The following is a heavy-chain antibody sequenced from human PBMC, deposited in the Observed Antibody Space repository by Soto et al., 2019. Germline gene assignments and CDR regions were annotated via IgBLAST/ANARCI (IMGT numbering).Heavy chain of an antibody. Sequence: SLRLSCAASGFTFSSYGMHWFRQAPGKGLEWVAVISYDGSNKYYADSVKGRFTISRDNSKNTLYLQMNSLRAEDTAVYYCAKDRRDGPLDYWGQGTLVTVSS. V-gene: IGHV3-30*18. CDR1: GFTFSSYG. J-gene: IGHJ4*02. CDR2: ISYDGSNK. D-gene: IGHD2-21*02. CDR3: AKDRRDGPLDY.